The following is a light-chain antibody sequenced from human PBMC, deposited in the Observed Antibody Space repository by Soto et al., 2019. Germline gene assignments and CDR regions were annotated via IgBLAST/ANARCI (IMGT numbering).Light chain of an antibody. CDR2: AAS. J-gene: IGKJ2*01. CDR1: RSFASSY. Sequence: EVVLTQSPGTLSLSPGERATLSCRASRSFASSYLGWYQQKPGQAPRLLIYAASSRATGIPDRFSGSGSGTDCTLTISRLEPEDSAVYYCQQYGASPPYTFGPGTKLEIK. V-gene: IGKV3-20*01. CDR3: QQYGASPPYT.